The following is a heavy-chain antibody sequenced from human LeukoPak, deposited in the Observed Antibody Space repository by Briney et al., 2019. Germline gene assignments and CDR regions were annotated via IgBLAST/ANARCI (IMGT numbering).Heavy chain of an antibody. V-gene: IGHV4-31*03. Sequence: SETLSLTCTVSGGSVSSGGYYWSWIRQHPGEGLEWIGYIYSSGSTYCNPSLKSRVTISIDTSKNQFSLTLSSVTAADTAVYYCARGDYDYVWGSYRYTSFDYWGQGTLVTASS. D-gene: IGHD3-16*02. CDR1: GGSVSSGGYY. J-gene: IGHJ4*02. CDR2: IYSSGST. CDR3: ARGDYDYVWGSYRYTSFDY.